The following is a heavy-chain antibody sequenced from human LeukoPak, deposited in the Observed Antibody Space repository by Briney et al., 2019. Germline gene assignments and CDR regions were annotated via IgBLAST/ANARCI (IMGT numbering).Heavy chain of an antibody. J-gene: IGHJ3*02. V-gene: IGHV4-39*01. Sequence: PSETLSLTCTVSGDSISDSSYYWDWIRQPPGKGLEWIASIYYSGSAYYNPSLKSRIIISIDPSKHQFSPKLSSVTAADTAVYYCATPRRFDAFDIWGQGTMVTVSS. CDR3: ATPRRFDAFDI. CDR2: IYYSGSA. CDR1: GDSISDSSYY.